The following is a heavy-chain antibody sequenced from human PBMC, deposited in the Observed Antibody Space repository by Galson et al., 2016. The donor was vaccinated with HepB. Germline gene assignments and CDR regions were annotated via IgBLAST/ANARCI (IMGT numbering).Heavy chain of an antibody. CDR2: INPKNGGT. D-gene: IGHD2-21*02. V-gene: IGHV1-2*02. Sequence: SVKVSCKASGYRFSDYFVHWVRQVPGQGLEWMGWINPKNGGTSYSEKFQGRVTITRDTSLRTAFMELTSLKSDDTAVYYCGRPVGLPRRGGDYWGQGTPVTVSS. CDR1: GYRFSDYF. J-gene: IGHJ4*02. CDR3: GRPVGLPRRGGDY.